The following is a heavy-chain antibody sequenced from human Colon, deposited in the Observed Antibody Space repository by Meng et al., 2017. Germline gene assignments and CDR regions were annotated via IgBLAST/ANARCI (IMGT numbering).Heavy chain of an antibody. CDR2: IYYSGST. CDR3: ARGPTTYFDY. V-gene: IGHV4-59*01. Sequence: QVQLQESAAVVVKTSETPSLTCTVPGGSISSYYWSWIRQPPGKGLEWIGYIYYSGSTNYNPSLKSRVTISVDTSKNQFSLKLSSVTAADTAVYYCARGPTTYFDYWGQGTLVTVSS. J-gene: IGHJ4*02. CDR1: GGSISSYY. D-gene: IGHD4-17*01.